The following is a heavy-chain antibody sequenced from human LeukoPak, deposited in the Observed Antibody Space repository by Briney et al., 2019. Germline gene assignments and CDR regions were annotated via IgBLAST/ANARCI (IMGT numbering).Heavy chain of an antibody. Sequence: SETLSLTCTVSGGSISSYYWSWIRQPARQGLEWIGRIYTSGSTNYNPSLKSRVTMSVDTSKNHLSLKLSSVTAADTAVYYCARTPVTTDNWFHPWGQGTLVTVSS. V-gene: IGHV4-4*07. CDR3: ARTPVTTDNWFHP. CDR1: GGSISSYY. J-gene: IGHJ5*02. D-gene: IGHD4-17*01. CDR2: IYTSGST.